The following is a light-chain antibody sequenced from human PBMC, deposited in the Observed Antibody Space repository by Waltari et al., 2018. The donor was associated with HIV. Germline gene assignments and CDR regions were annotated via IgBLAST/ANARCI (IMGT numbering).Light chain of an antibody. CDR3: NSRDRSGNHL. CDR2: GNG. V-gene: IGLV3-19*01. J-gene: IGLJ1*01. Sequence: SSDLTQDPDVSVALGQTVRITCQGDSLRDYYASWYQQKPGQAHILVLYGNGDRPSGIPDRFSGSRSGITASLTITGAQAEDEADYYCNSRDRSGNHLFAAGTTVTVL. CDR1: SLRDYY.